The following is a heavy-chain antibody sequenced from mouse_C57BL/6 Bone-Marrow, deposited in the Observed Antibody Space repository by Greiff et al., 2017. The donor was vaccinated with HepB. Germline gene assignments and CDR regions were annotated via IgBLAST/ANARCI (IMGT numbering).Heavy chain of an antibody. Sequence: QVQLKQSGPGLVAPSQSLSITCTVSGFSLTSYAISWVRQPPGKGLEWLGVIWTGGGTNYNSALKSRLSISKDNSKSHVFLKMSSLQTDDTARYYGASYDYDATCYWYFDVWGTGTTVTVSS. J-gene: IGHJ1*03. V-gene: IGHV2-9-1*01. CDR3: ASYDYDATCYWYFDV. CDR1: GFSLTSYA. D-gene: IGHD2-4*01. CDR2: IWTGGGT.